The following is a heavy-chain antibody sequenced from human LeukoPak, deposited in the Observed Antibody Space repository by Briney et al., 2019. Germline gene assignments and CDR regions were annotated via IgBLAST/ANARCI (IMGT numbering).Heavy chain of an antibody. J-gene: IGHJ6*02. CDR3: ARHSTYYYDSSGYYPKYYYGMDV. Sequence: SETLSLTCAVYGGSFSGYYWSWIRQPPGKGLEWIGEINHSGSTNYNPSLKSRVTISVDTSKNQFPLKLSSVTAADTAVYYCARHSTYYYDSSGYYPKYYYGMDVWGQGTTVTVSS. CDR2: INHSGST. V-gene: IGHV4-34*01. D-gene: IGHD3-22*01. CDR1: GGSFSGYY.